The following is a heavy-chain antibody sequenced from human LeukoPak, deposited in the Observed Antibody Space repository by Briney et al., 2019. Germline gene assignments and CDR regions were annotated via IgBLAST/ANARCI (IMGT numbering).Heavy chain of an antibody. V-gene: IGHV3-23*01. Sequence: GGSLRLSCAASGLSFRSYAMSWVRQAPGKGLEWVSVISGNGDSTHYADAVKGRFTSSRDNSMNTLYLQMNSLRAEDTAVYYCTKSVAGRLDYWGQGSLVTVSS. J-gene: IGHJ4*02. D-gene: IGHD6-13*01. CDR3: TKSVAGRLDY. CDR2: ISGNGDST. CDR1: GLSFRSYA.